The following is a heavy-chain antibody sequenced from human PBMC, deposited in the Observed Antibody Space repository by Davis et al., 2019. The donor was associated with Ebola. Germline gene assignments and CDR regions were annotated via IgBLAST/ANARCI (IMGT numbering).Heavy chain of an antibody. CDR3: ARGFRDSTRWSYFDY. D-gene: IGHD6-13*01. V-gene: IGHV3-11*01. CDR1: GFTFSDYY. CDR2: IATLGTTK. J-gene: IGHJ4*02. Sequence: PGGSLRLSCAASGFTFSDYYMTWIRQAPGEGLEWVSNIATLGTTKYYADSVKGRFTISRDNSKNTVFLQMNTLRADDTAVYYCARGFRDSTRWSYFDYWGQGTLVTVSS.